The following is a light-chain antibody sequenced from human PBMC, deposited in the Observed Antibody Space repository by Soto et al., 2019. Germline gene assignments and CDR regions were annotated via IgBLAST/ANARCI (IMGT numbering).Light chain of an antibody. Sequence: QSVLTQPHSASGTHGQRVTISCSGSSSNIGSNYVYWYQQLPGTAPKLLIYRNNQRPSGVPDRCSGSKSDTSASLSISGLRSEDEADYYCAAWNDSLSGYVVFGGEPKLTV. CDR3: AAWNDSLSGYVV. J-gene: IGLJ2*01. CDR2: RNN. V-gene: IGLV1-47*01. CDR1: SSNIGSNY.